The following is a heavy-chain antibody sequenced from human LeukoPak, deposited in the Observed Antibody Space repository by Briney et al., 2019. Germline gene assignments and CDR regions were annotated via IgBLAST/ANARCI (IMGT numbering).Heavy chain of an antibody. D-gene: IGHD3-22*01. V-gene: IGHV1-69*05. CDR2: IIPIFGTA. CDR3: LLPHNYDSSGYYWGAFDY. CDR1: GGTFSSYA. J-gene: IGHJ4*02. Sequence: SVKVSCKASGGTFSSYAISWVRQAPGQGLEWMGGIIPIFGTANYAQKFQGRVTITTDESTSTAYMELSSLRSEDTAVYYCLLPHNYDSSGYYWGAFDYWGQGTLVTVSS.